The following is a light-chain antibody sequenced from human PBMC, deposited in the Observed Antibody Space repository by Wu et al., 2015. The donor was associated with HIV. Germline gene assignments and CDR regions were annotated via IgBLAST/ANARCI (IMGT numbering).Light chain of an antibody. CDR2: GGS. J-gene: IGKJ2*03. V-gene: IGKV3-20*01. CDR3: QQYDRSPPFYS. Sequence: EIVLTQSPGTLSLSPGEGATLSCRASQSVTSSYVTWYQKKPGRPPRVVIYGGSTRATGIPDRFSGSASGTDFTLTISRLEPEDFAVYYCQQYDRSPPFYSFGLGDQAGDQT. CDR1: QSVTSSY.